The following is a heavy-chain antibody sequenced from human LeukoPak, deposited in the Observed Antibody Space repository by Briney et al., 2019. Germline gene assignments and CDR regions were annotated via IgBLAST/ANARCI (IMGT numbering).Heavy chain of an antibody. D-gene: IGHD2-2*02. CDR3: AKYTGYYLDY. Sequence: GGSLRLSCAASGFTFSSNWMSWVRQAPGKGLEWLAKIKQDGSETCHMDSVKGRFTISRDNAKNSLYLQMNSLRAEDTAVYYCAKYTGYYLDYWGQGILVTVPS. CDR2: IKQDGSET. V-gene: IGHV3-7*01. CDR1: GFTFSSNW. J-gene: IGHJ4*02.